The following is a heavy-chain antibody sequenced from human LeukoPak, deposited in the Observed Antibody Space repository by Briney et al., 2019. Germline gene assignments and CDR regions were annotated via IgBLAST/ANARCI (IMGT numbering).Heavy chain of an antibody. Sequence: SETLSLTCTVSGGSISSSSYYWGWIRQPPGKGLEWIGSIYYSGSTYYNPSLKSRVTISVDTSKNQFSLKLSPVTAADTAVYYCASLSITIFGVVIIEWGQGTLVTVSS. V-gene: IGHV4-39*01. J-gene: IGHJ4*02. CDR3: ASLSITIFGVVIIE. CDR2: IYYSGST. D-gene: IGHD3-3*01. CDR1: GGSISSSSYY.